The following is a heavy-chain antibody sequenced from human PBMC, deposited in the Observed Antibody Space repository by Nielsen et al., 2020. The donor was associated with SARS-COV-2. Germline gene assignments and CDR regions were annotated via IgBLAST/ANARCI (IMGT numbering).Heavy chain of an antibody. D-gene: IGHD6-19*01. CDR1: GFTFSDYY. CDR2: ISSSGTTT. J-gene: IGHJ4*02. V-gene: IGHV3-11*04. Sequence: GESLKISCVASGFTFSDYYMSWIRQAPGKGLEWLSYISSSGTTTHYADSVKGRFTISRDNAKNSLYLQMNSLRAEDTAVYYCARDSSGWYYFDFWGQGTLVTVSS. CDR3: ARDSSGWYYFDF.